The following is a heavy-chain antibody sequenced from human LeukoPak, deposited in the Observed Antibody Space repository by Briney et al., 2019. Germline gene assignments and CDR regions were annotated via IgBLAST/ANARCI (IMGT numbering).Heavy chain of an antibody. J-gene: IGHJ5*02. CDR1: GFTFSRYW. CDR3: AREATVVTQPDNWFDP. Sequence: PGGSLRLSCAASGFTFSRYWMHWVRQAPGKGLVWVSRINSDGSSTSYADPVKGRFTISRDNAKNTLYLQMNSLRAEDTAVYYCAREATVVTQPDNWFDPWGQGTLVTVSS. D-gene: IGHD4-23*01. CDR2: INSDGSST. V-gene: IGHV3-74*01.